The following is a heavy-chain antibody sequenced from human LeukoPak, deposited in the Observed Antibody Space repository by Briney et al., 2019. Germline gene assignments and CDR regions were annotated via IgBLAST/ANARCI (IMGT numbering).Heavy chain of an antibody. CDR1: GFNFGSYA. CDR2: ISYDGGYQ. J-gene: IGHJ4*01. CDR3: ATESSLSN. D-gene: IGHD3-16*02. V-gene: IGHV3-30*03. Sequence: GGSLRLSRAASGFNFGSYAMDWVRQAPGKGLEWVGDISYDGGYQSYAASVRGRFTISRDNSKNTLFLQMNSLRPEDAAVYYCATESSLSNWGHGTLVTVSS.